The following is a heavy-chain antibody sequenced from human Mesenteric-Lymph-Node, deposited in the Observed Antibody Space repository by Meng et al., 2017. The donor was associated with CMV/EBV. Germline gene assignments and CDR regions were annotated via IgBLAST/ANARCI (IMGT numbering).Heavy chain of an antibody. D-gene: IGHD3-9*01. CDR2: INHSGST. J-gene: IGHJ4*02. Sequence: QLKLDQLDAWLLKPSETLPVMCVVYGVSFSGYYWNWIRQSPEKGLEWIGEINHSGSTNYNPSFTSRFIISVDTSTNQISLNMSSVTAADTAVYYCARGSSYDILTGYFDYWGQGALVTVSS. V-gene: IGHV4-34*01. CDR1: GVSFSGYY. CDR3: ARGSSYDILTGYFDY.